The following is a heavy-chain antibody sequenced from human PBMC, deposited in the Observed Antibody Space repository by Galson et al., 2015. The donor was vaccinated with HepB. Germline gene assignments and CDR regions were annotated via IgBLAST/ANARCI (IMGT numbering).Heavy chain of an antibody. CDR3: AKGNGGDLHNWFDP. V-gene: IGHV1-2*06. J-gene: IGHJ5*02. CDR1: GDTLSGHY. CDR2: INPGSGGT. Sequence: SVKVSCKASGDTLSGHYIHWVQQAPGQGLEWMGRINPGSGGTSYAQKFQGRVTLTRDTSIRTAYMEMSTLTSDDTAVYYCAKGNGGDLHNWFDPWGQGTLVTVSS. D-gene: IGHD2-21*01.